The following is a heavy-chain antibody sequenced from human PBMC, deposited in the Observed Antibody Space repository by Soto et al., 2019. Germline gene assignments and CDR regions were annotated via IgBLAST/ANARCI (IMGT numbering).Heavy chain of an antibody. CDR2: IYAANSET. V-gene: IGHV5-51*01. CDR3: GRHPPTPADNAYLDP. CDR1: GYSFSTYW. Sequence: HGKSLKISCEASGYSFSTYWIGWVRQMPGKGLEWVGLIYAANSETRYSPSFQGQVTLSVDKSINTAYLQWSSLKASDTAIYYCGRHPPTPADNAYLDPLGQGTLLTVSS. D-gene: IGHD1-20*01. J-gene: IGHJ5*02.